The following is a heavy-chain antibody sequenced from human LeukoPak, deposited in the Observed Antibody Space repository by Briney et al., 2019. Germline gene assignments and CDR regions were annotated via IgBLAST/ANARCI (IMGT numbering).Heavy chain of an antibody. Sequence: SETLSLTCAVYGGSFSGYYWSWIRQPPGNGLEWIGEINHSGSTNYNPSLKSRVTISVDTSKNQFSLKLSSVTAADTAVYYCARGVQLAAAHYYYMDVWGKGTTVTVSS. CDR1: GGSFSGYY. CDR2: INHSGST. J-gene: IGHJ6*03. V-gene: IGHV4-34*01. D-gene: IGHD6-13*01. CDR3: ARGVQLAAAHYYYMDV.